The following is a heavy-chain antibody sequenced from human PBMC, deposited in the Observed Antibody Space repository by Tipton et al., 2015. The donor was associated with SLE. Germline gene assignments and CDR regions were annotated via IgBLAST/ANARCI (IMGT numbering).Heavy chain of an antibody. V-gene: IGHV3-33*01. J-gene: IGHJ4*02. Sequence: RSLRLSCAASGFTFSTSAMHWVRQAPGKGLEWVAVIWYDGSNKFYADSVKGRFTISRDNAKNSLFLQMNSLRAEDTAVYFCAREDHSTYIYWGPGTLVTVSS. CDR3: AREDHSTYIY. CDR2: IWYDGSNK. D-gene: IGHD2/OR15-2a*01. CDR1: GFTFSTSA.